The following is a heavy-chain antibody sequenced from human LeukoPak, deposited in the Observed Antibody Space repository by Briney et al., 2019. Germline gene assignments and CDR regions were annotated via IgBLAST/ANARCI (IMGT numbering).Heavy chain of an antibody. CDR2: ISDIGSF. CDR3: AREALLWFGESPPLYGMDV. Sequence: PSETLSLTCTVSGGSISSYYWSWIRQPPGKGLEWIAYISDIGSFNYNPSLKSRVTISLDTSKNQFSLKLSSVTAADTAVYYCAREALLWFGESPPLYGMDVWGQGTTVTVSS. J-gene: IGHJ6*02. D-gene: IGHD3-10*01. CDR1: GGSISSYY. V-gene: IGHV4-59*12.